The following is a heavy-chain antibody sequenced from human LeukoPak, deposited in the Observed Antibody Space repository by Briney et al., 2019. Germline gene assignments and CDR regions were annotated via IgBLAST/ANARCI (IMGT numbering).Heavy chain of an antibody. CDR2: ISGSGGST. CDR3: ARGRRSYSSSSRPSYYFDY. CDR1: GFTFSSYA. D-gene: IGHD6-6*01. V-gene: IGHV3-23*01. Sequence: GGSLRLSCAASGFTFSSYAMSWVRQAPGKGLEWVSAISGSGGSTYYADSVKGRFTISRDNSKNTLYLQMNSLRAEDTAVYYCARGRRSYSSSSRPSYYFDYWGQGTLVTVSS. J-gene: IGHJ4*02.